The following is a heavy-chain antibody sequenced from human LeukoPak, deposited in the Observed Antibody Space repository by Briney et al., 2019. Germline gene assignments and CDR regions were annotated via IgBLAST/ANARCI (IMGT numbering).Heavy chain of an antibody. CDR2: IYHSGST. V-gene: IGHV4-38-2*02. Sequence: SETLSLTCTVSGYSISSGYYWGWIRQPPGKGLEWIGSIYHSGSTYYNPSLKSRVTISVDTSKNQFSLKLSSVTAADAAVYYCARVPGVATITGNGEWYFDYWGQGTLVTVSS. J-gene: IGHJ4*02. D-gene: IGHD5-12*01. CDR3: ARVPGVATITGNGEWYFDY. CDR1: GYSISSGYY.